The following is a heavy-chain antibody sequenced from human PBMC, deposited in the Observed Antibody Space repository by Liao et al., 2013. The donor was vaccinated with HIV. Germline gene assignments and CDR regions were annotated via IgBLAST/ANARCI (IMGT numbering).Heavy chain of an antibody. J-gene: IGHJ4*02. Sequence: QLQLQESGSGLVKPSQTLFLTCAVSGGSISRGRYSWNWIRQPPGKSLEWIGYIYGSGSTNYNPSLKSRVTISVDRSKNQFSLKLSSVTAADTAVYYCARGFRLRLGLVDYWGQGTLVTVSS. CDR2: IYGSGST. V-gene: IGHV4-30-2*01. CDR3: ARGFRLRLGLVDY. CDR1: GGSISRGRYS. D-gene: IGHD3-16*01.